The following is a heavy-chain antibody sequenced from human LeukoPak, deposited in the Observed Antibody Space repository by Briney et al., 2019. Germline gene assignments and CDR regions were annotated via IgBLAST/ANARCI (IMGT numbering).Heavy chain of an antibody. Sequence: GRSLRLSCAASGFAFNTYAMHWVRQAPGKGLEWVAVISYDGSNKYYADSVKGRFTISRDNSKNTLYLQMNSLRAEDTAVYYCAKDLGGWIQLWIGAFDIWGQGTMVTVSS. CDR1: GFAFNTYA. D-gene: IGHD5-18*01. J-gene: IGHJ3*02. V-gene: IGHV3-30*18. CDR2: ISYDGSNK. CDR3: AKDLGGWIQLWIGAFDI.